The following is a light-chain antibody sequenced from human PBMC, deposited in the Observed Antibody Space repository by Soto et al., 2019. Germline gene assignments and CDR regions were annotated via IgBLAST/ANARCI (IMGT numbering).Light chain of an antibody. CDR1: QSVSIK. J-gene: IGKJ1*01. Sequence: EIVLTQSPGAVSLSPGERATLSCRASQSVSIKLAWYQQKPGQALRLLIYDTSTRATGIPARFSGSGSGTEFTLTISRREPEEYAMYYCQPYSSSRTFGQGIKVDI. CDR2: DTS. V-gene: IGKV3-20*01. CDR3: QPYSSSRT.